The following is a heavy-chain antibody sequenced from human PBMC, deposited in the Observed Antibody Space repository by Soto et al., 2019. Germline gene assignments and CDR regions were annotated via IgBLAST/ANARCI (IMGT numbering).Heavy chain of an antibody. D-gene: IGHD3-3*01. CDR2: IYYSGST. J-gene: IGHJ4*02. CDR3: ARAWSGYYLYFDY. CDR1: GGSISSYY. V-gene: IGHV4-59*01. Sequence: SETLSLTCTVSGGSISSYYWSWIRQPPGKGLEWIGYIYYSGSTNYNPSLKSRVTISVDTSKNQFSLKLSSVTAADTAVYYCARAWSGYYLYFDYWGQGTLVTVSS.